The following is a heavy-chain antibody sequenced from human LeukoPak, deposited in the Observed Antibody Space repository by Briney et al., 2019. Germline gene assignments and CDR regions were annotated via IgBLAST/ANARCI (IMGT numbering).Heavy chain of an antibody. CDR1: GGSITSSSYY. CDR2: IYYSGST. V-gene: IGHV4-61*01. D-gene: IGHD3-22*01. Sequence: SETLSLTCTVSGGSITSSSYYWSWIRQPPGKGLEWIGYIYYSGSTNYNPSLKSRVTISVDTSKNQFSLKLSSVTAADTAVYYCARDHHYYDSSGYYYSAAFDIWGQGTMVTVSS. CDR3: ARDHHYYDSSGYYYSAAFDI. J-gene: IGHJ3*02.